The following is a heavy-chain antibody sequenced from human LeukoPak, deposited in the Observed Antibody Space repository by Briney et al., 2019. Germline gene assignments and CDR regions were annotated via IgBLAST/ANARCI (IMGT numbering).Heavy chain of an antibody. D-gene: IGHD6-13*01. CDR2: IFHSGTT. CDR3: AKSIASAGTNSYYYMDV. V-gene: IGHV4-38-2*02. J-gene: IGHJ6*03. Sequence: SETLSLTCTVSGYSISSGYYWGWIRQPPGKGLEWIGSIFHSGTTYYNPSLKSRVTISVDTSKNQFSLRLSSVTAADTAVYFCAKSIASAGTNSYYYMDVWGTGTTVTVSS. CDR1: GYSISSGYY.